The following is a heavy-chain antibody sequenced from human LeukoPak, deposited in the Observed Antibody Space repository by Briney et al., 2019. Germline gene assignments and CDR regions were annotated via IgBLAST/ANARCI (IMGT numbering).Heavy chain of an antibody. Sequence: GGSLTLSCAASGFTFSSYAMSWVRQAPGKGLEWVSAISGSGGSTYYADSVKGRFTISRDNSKNTLYLQMNSLSAEDTAVYYCAKDLLVAAALDYWGQGTLVTGSS. V-gene: IGHV3-23*01. D-gene: IGHD6-13*01. CDR1: GFTFSSYA. CDR3: AKDLLVAAALDY. J-gene: IGHJ4*02. CDR2: ISGSGGST.